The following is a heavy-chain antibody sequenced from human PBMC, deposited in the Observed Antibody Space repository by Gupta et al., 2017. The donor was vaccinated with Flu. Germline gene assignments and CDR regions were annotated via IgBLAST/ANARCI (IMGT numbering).Heavy chain of an antibody. CDR1: GYTFTGYY. D-gene: IGHD3-22*01. J-gene: IGHJ6*02. CDR3: ATSKNYYDSSGYYPYGMDV. CDR2: INPNSGGT. V-gene: IGHV1-2*04. Sequence: QVQLVQSGAEVKKPGASVKVSCKASGYTFTGYYMHWVRQAPGQGLEWMGWINPNSGGTNYAQKFQGWVTMTRDTSISTAYMELSRLRSDDTAVYYCATSKNYYDSSGYYPYGMDVWGQGTTVTVSS.